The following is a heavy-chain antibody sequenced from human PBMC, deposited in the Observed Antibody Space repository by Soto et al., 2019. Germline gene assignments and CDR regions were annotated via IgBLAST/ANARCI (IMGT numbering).Heavy chain of an antibody. V-gene: IGHV4-59*01. CDR3: ARTNCGGDCFPFGLYWYFDL. D-gene: IGHD2-21*01. J-gene: IGHJ2*01. Sequence: QVQLQESGPGLVKPSETLSLTCTVSGGSISSYYWSWIRQPPGKGLEWIGYIYYSGSTNYNPSLKSRVTISVDTSKNQFSLKLSSVTAADTAVYYCARTNCGGDCFPFGLYWYFDLWGRGTLVTVSS. CDR2: IYYSGST. CDR1: GGSISSYY.